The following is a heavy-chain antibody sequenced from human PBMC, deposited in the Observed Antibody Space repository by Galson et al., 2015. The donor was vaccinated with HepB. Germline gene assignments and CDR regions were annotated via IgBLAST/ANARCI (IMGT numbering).Heavy chain of an antibody. V-gene: IGHV3-49*04. J-gene: IGHJ4*02. CDR2: IRSKAYGGTT. CDR3: TRGGRYYYDSSGYYPYLSY. CDR1: GFTFGDYA. D-gene: IGHD3-22*01. Sequence: SLRLSCAASGFTFGDYAMSWVRQAPGKGLEWVGFIRSKAYGGTTEYAVSVKGRFTISRDDSKSIAYLQMNSLKTEDTAVYYCTRGGRYYYDSSGYYPYLSYWSQGTLVTVSS.